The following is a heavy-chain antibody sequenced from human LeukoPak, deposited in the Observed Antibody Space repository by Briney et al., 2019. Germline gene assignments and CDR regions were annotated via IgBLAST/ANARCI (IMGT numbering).Heavy chain of an antibody. V-gene: IGHV3-48*04. CDR1: GFTFSSYS. J-gene: IGHJ4*02. CDR3: ARVENVVVTAIRFDY. D-gene: IGHD2-21*02. CDR2: ISSSSSTI. Sequence: GGSLRLSCAASGFTFSSYSMNWVRQAPGKGLEWVSYISSSSSTIYYADSVKGRFTISRDNAKNSLSLQMNNLRAEDTAVYYCARVENVVVTAIRFDYWGQGTLVTVSS.